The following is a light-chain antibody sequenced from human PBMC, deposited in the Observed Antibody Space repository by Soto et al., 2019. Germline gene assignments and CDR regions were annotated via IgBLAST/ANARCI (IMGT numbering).Light chain of an antibody. CDR2: DVN. CDR3: NSYGGTNNYVV. V-gene: IGLV2-8*01. Sequence: QSALTQPPSASGSPGQSVTISCTGTSSDVGGYNYVSWYRQHPGKAPQLIIYDVNKRPSGVPDRFSGSKSGNTASLTVSGLQAEDEADYFCNSYGGTNNYVVFGGGTKQTVL. J-gene: IGLJ2*01. CDR1: SSDVGGYNY.